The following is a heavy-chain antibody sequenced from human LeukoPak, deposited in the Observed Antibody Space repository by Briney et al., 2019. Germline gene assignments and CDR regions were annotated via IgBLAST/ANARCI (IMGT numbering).Heavy chain of an antibody. Sequence: PSETLSLTYAVSGGSISSGGYSWSWIRQPPGKGLEWIGYIYHSGSTYYNPSLKSRVTISVDRSKNQFSLKLSSVTAADTAVYYCARGSLRFLEWLLEFDYWGQGTLVTVSS. CDR3: ARGSLRFLEWLLEFDY. J-gene: IGHJ4*02. D-gene: IGHD3-3*01. CDR1: GGSISSGGYS. CDR2: IYHSGST. V-gene: IGHV4-30-2*01.